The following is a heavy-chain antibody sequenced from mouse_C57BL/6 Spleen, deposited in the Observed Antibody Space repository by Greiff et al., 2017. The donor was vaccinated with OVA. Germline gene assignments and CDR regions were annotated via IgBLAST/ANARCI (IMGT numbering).Heavy chain of an antibody. CDR2: IYPGSGNT. J-gene: IGHJ2*01. CDR1: GYTFTDYY. D-gene: IGHD4-1*01. CDR3: ARDWEHYFDY. V-gene: IGHV1-76*01. Sequence: QVHVKQSGAELVRPGASVKLSCKASGYTFTDYYINWVKQRPGQGLEWIARIYPGSGNTYYNEKFKGKATLTAEKSSSTAYMQLSSLTSEDSAVYFCARDWEHYFDYWGQGTTLTVSS.